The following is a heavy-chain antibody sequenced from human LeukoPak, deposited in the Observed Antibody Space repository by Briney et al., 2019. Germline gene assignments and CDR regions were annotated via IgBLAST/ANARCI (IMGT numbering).Heavy chain of an antibody. CDR2: IYYSGST. Sequence: SETLSLTCTVSGGSISSSSYYWGWIRQPPGQGLEWIGSIYYSGSTYYNPSLKSRVTISVDTSKNQFSLKLSSVTAADTAVYYCARLYCSGGSCYFYYYYGMDVWGQGTTVTVSS. CDR3: ARLYCSGGSCYFYYYYGMDV. V-gene: IGHV4-39*01. J-gene: IGHJ6*02. D-gene: IGHD2-15*01. CDR1: GGSISSSSYY.